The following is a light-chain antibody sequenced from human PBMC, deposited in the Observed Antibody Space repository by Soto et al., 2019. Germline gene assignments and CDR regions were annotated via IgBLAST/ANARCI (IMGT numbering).Light chain of an antibody. V-gene: IGKV1-12*01. CDR3: HQADSLFT. Sequence: DIKMTQSPSSVSASVGDSVTITCRASQGIGTWLAWYQQKPGQAPKLLIYGASRLQSGVPSRFSGSGSGTDFNLTITSLQPEDFATYYCHQADSLFTFGPGTKVDIK. CDR1: QGIGTW. J-gene: IGKJ3*01. CDR2: GAS.